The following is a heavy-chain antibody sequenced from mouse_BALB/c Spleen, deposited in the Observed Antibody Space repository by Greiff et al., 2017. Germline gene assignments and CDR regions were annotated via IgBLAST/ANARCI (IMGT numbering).Heavy chain of an antibody. Sequence: DVKLVESGGGLVKPGGSLKLSCAASGFTFSSYAMSWVRQTPEKRLEWVASISSGGSTYYPDSVKGRFTISRDNARNILYLQMSSLRSEDTAMYYCARATTVVDDYAMDYWGQGTSVTVSS. D-gene: IGHD1-1*01. V-gene: IGHV5-6-5*01. J-gene: IGHJ4*01. CDR1: GFTFSSYA. CDR2: ISSGGST. CDR3: ARATTVVDDYAMDY.